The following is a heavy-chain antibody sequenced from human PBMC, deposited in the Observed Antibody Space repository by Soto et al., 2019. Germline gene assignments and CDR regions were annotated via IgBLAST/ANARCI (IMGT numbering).Heavy chain of an antibody. V-gene: IGHV1-18*01. D-gene: IGHD6-19*01. CDR3: ARDRGVAPPVAGNTHYYYYMDV. CDR2: ISAYNGDT. CDR1: GYSFTNYG. Sequence: QDQLVQSGGEVKKPGASVKVSCKASGYSFTNYGITWVRQAPGQGFEWMGWISAYNGDTNYAQKLQGRVTMTTDASTSTDYLELRSLRSDDTALYYCARDRGVAPPVAGNTHYYYYMDVWGKGTTVTVSS. J-gene: IGHJ6*03.